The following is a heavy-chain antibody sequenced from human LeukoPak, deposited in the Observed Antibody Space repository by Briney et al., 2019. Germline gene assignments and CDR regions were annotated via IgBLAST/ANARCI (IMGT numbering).Heavy chain of an antibody. CDR3: ARPLRDLDAFDI. Sequence: GASVKVSCKASGYTFTSYGISWVRQAPGQGLEWMGWINPNSGGTNYAQKFQGRVTMTRDTSISTAYMELSRLRSDDTAVYYCARPLRDLDAFDIWGQGTMVTVSS. CDR2: INPNSGGT. V-gene: IGHV1-2*02. J-gene: IGHJ3*02. CDR1: GYTFTSYG.